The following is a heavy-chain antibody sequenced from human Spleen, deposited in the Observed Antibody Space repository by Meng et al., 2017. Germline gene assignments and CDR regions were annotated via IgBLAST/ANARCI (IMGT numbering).Heavy chain of an antibody. D-gene: IGHD5-24*01. CDR2: IYSGGNT. J-gene: IGHJ4*02. Sequence: GESLKISCAASGFTVSHNYMSWVRQAPGKGLEWVSVIYSGGNTYYADSVKGRFTISRDNAKNTLYLQLNSLRVEDTGVYYCAAGMAVWGQGTLVTVSS. CDR1: GFTVSHNY. V-gene: IGHV3-66*01. CDR3: AAGMAV.